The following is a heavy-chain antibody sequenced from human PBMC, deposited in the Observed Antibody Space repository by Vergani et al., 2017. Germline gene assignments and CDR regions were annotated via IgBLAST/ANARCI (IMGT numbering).Heavy chain of an antibody. Sequence: EVQLVESGGGLVQPGRSLRLSCAASGFTFDDYAMHWVRQAPGKGLEWVSGISWNSGSIGYADSVKGRFTISRDNAKNSLYLQMNSLRAEDTALYYCAKDNGGSYSAWFDPWGQGTVVTVSS. CDR1: GFTFDDYA. D-gene: IGHD2-15*01. CDR3: AKDNGGSYSAWFDP. V-gene: IGHV3-9*01. CDR2: ISWNSGSI. J-gene: IGHJ5*02.